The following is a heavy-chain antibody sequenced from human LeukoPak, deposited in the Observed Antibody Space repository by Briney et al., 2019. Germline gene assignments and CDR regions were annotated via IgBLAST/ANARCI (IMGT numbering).Heavy chain of an antibody. CDR3: ARVEVVTVLEEYFDL. J-gene: IGHJ2*01. V-gene: IGHV3-21*01. CDR2: ISSSSSYI. Sequence: PGGSLRLSCAASGFTFSSYSMNWVRQAPGKGLEWVSSISSSSSYIYYADPVKGRFTISRDNAKNSLYLQMNSLRAEDTAVYYCARVEVVTVLEEYFDLWGRGTLVTVSS. D-gene: IGHD2-15*01. CDR1: GFTFSSYS.